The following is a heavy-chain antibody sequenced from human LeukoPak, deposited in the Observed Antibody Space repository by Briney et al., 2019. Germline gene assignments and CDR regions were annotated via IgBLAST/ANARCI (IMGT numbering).Heavy chain of an antibody. CDR1: GFSFDDSA. D-gene: IGHD1-26*01. CDR3: ARKELTYYSYAMDV. V-gene: IGHV3-9*01. J-gene: IGHJ6*02. Sequence: PGRSLRLSCAASGFSFDDSAMFWVRQAPGKGLEWVSGISWNSGTIDYADSVKGRFSISRDNAKNCLYLQMNSLRAEDTALYYCARKELTYYSYAMDVWGQGTTVTVSS. CDR2: ISWNSGTI.